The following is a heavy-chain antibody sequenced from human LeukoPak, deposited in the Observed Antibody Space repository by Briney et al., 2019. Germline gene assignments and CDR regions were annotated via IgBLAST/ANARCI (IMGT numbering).Heavy chain of an antibody. CDR2: IYYSGST. D-gene: IGHD3-10*01. V-gene: IGHV4-59*01. J-gene: IGHJ5*02. Sequence: PSETLSLTCTVSGGSINNYYWSWVRQPPGKGLEWIGYIYYSGSTNYNPSLKSRVTMSVDTSKNQFSLKLSSVTAADTAVYSCARGSVRGEFDPWGQGTLVTVSS. CDR1: GGSINNYY. CDR3: ARGSVRGEFDP.